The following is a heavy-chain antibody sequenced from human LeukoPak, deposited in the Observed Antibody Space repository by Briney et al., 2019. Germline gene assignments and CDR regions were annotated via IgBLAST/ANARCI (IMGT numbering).Heavy chain of an antibody. J-gene: IGHJ6*03. Sequence: ASVKVSCKASGGTFSSYAISWVRQAPGQGLEWTGWISGYNGNTNYAQKLQGRVTMTTDTSTSTAYMELRSLKSDDTAVYYCARGSSRWYGGYYYYLDVWGKGTKVTVSS. V-gene: IGHV1-18*01. CDR1: GGTFSSYA. D-gene: IGHD6-13*01. CDR2: ISGYNGNT. CDR3: ARGSSRWYGGYYYYLDV.